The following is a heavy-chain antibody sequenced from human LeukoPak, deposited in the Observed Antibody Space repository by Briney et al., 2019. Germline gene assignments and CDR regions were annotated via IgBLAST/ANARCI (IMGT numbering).Heavy chain of an antibody. CDR1: GFTFSDYY. CDR3: ARAGDGYNYPDYFDY. D-gene: IGHD5-24*01. CDR2: ISSSGSTI. Sequence: GRSLRLSCAASGFTFSDYYMSWIRQAPGKGLEWVSYISSSGSTIYYADSVKGRFTISRDNAKNSLYLQMNSLRAEDTAVYYCARAGDGYNYPDYFDYWGQGTLVTVSS. J-gene: IGHJ4*02. V-gene: IGHV3-11*01.